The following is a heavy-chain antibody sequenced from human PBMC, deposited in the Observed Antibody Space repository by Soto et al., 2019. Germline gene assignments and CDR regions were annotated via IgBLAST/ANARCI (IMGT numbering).Heavy chain of an antibody. D-gene: IGHD3-10*01. CDR2: IKTDGSEK. Sequence: EVQLVESGGGLVQPGGSLRLSCAASGFTFSDYWMSWVRQAPGKGLECVANIKTDGSEKYYVDPVKGRFTISRDNAKNSLYPQMSSLRAEDTAVYYCASSMGRGGNDYWGQGTLVAVSS. J-gene: IGHJ4*02. CDR3: ASSMGRGGNDY. CDR1: GFTFSDYW. V-gene: IGHV3-7*05.